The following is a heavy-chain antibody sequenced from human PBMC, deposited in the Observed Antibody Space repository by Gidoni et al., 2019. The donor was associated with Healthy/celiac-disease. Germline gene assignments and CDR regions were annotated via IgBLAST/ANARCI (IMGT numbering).Heavy chain of an antibody. CDR2: ISWNSCSI. J-gene: IGHJ3*02. D-gene: IGHD5-18*01. V-gene: IGHV3-9*01. Sequence: EVQLVESGGGLVQPGRSLRLSCAASGFTFEYYAMHWVLQAPGKGLEWVSGISWNSCSIGYADSVKGRFTISSDNAKNSLYLQMNSLRAEHTALYSCAKDIRPDTAMAYDAFDIWGQGTMVTVSS. CDR3: AKDIRPDTAMAYDAFDI. CDR1: GFTFEYYA.